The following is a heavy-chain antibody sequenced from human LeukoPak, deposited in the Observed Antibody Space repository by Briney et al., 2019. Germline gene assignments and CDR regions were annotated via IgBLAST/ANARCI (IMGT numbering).Heavy chain of an antibody. CDR2: ISAYNGNT. J-gene: IGHJ5*02. Sequence: ASVKVSCKASGYTFASYGISWVRQAPGQGLEWMGWISAYNGNTNYAQKLQGRVTMTTDTSTSTAYMELSSLRSEDTAVYYCARSYGDYGYDWFDPWGQGTLVTVSS. CDR1: GYTFASYG. V-gene: IGHV1-18*01. CDR3: ARSYGDYGYDWFDP. D-gene: IGHD4-17*01.